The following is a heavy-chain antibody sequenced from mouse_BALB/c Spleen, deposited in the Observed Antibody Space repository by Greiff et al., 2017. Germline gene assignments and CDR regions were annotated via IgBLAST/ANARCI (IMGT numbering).Heavy chain of an antibody. V-gene: IGHV5-6-5*01. CDR2: ISSGGST. D-gene: IGHD1-1*01. CDR1: GFTFSSYA. Sequence: EVKVVESGGGLVKPGGSLKLSCAASGFTFSSYAMSWVRQTPEKRLEWVASISSGGSTYYPDSVKGRFTISRDNARNILYLQMSSLRSEDTAMYYCARGDYYGSSLAWFAYWGQGTLVTVSA. J-gene: IGHJ3*01. CDR3: ARGDYYGSSLAWFAY.